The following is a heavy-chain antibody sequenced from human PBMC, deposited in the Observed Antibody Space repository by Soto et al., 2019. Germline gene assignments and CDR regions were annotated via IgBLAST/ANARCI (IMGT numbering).Heavy chain of an antibody. J-gene: IGHJ5*02. CDR2: INHSGST. Sequence: SETPSLTCAVYGGSFSGDNWSWISQPPGQKLEWIGEINHSGSTNYNPSLKSRVTISVDTSKNQFSLKLSSVTAADTAVYYCARDLPLPAPYSSSSNNWFDPWGQGTLVTVSS. V-gene: IGHV4-34*01. CDR1: GGSFSGDN. D-gene: IGHD6-13*01. CDR3: ARDLPLPAPYSSSSNNWFDP.